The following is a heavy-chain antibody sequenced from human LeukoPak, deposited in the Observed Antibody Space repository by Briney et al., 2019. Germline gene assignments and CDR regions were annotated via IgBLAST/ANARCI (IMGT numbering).Heavy chain of an antibody. J-gene: IGHJ4*02. CDR1: GGSISGYY. V-gene: IGHV4-4*07. CDR3: TRDPSYSSGYYDY. Sequence: SETLSLTCTVSGGSISGYYLTWIRRPAGKGLEWIGRIYTSGSTNYNPSLKSRVTMSVDTSKNQFSLKLSSVTAADTAVYYCTRDPSYSSGYYDYWGQGTLVTVSS. D-gene: IGHD6-19*01. CDR2: IYTSGST.